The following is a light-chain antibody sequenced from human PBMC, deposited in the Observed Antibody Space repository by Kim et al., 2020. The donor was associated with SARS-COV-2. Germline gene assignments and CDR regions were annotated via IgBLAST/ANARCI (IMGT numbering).Light chain of an antibody. CDR1: ESFSSW. J-gene: IGKJ2*01. V-gene: IGKV1-5*03. CDR2: KAS. CDR3: QQYYIFPYT. Sequence: DIQMTQSPSTLSASVGDTVTISCRASESFSSWLACYQQKPGKAPNLLIYKASNLESGVPSRFSGTESGTEFTLTITSLQPDDVATYYGQQYYIFPYTFGQGTKLEI.